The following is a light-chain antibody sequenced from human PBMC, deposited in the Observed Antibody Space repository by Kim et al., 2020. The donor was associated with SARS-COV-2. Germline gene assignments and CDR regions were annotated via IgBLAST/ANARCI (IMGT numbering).Light chain of an antibody. J-gene: IGKJ1*01. Sequence: SASVGDRVTITCRASQSVDTWVAWYQQKPGKAPKLLIFDASSLESGVPLRFSGSGSGTEFSLTISSLQPDDFATYYCQQYESKRTFGQGTKV. CDR3: QQYESKRT. V-gene: IGKV1-5*01. CDR1: QSVDTW. CDR2: DAS.